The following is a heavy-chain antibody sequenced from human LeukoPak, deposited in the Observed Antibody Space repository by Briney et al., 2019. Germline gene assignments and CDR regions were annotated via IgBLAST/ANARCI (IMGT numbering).Heavy chain of an antibody. Sequence: NPGGSLRLSCAASGFTFSSYSMNWVRQAPGRGLEWVSSISSSSSYIYYADSVKGRFTISRDNAKNSLYLQMNSLRAEDTAVYYCARGRTYCGGDCYHLFDYWGQGTLVTVSS. D-gene: IGHD2-21*02. CDR2: ISSSSSYI. V-gene: IGHV3-21*01. J-gene: IGHJ4*02. CDR1: GFTFSSYS. CDR3: ARGRTYCGGDCYHLFDY.